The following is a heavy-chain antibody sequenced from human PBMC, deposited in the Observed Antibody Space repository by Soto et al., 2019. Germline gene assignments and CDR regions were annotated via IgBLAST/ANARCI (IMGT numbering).Heavy chain of an antibody. V-gene: IGHV3-30-3*01. CDR3: ARSVYCSGSYYNVPNYFDS. CDR1: GFTFSSYA. Sequence: LRLSCAASGFTFSSYAMHWVRQAPGKGLEWVAVISYDGSNKYYADSVKGRFTTSRDNSKNTLYLQMNSLRAEDTAVYYCARSVYCSGSYYNVPNYFDSWGQGTLVTVSS. D-gene: IGHD3-10*01. CDR2: ISYDGSNK. J-gene: IGHJ4*02.